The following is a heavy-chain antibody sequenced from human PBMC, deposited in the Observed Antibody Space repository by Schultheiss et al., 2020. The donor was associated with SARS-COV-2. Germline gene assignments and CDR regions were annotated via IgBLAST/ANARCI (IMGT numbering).Heavy chain of an antibody. Sequence: SETLSLTCAVSGGSFSGYYWTWIRQTPGKGLEWIGEINQSGGTNYNPSLKSRVKISVDTSKTQFSLNLRSVTAADTAVYYCARVSTYYDYIWGSYRSLYFDYWGQGTLVTVSS. J-gene: IGHJ4*02. CDR2: INQSGGT. V-gene: IGHV4-34*01. CDR3: ARVSTYYDYIWGSYRSLYFDY. CDR1: GGSFSGYY. D-gene: IGHD3-16*02.